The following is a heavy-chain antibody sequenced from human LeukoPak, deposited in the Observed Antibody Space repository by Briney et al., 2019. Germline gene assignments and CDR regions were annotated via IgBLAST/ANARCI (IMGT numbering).Heavy chain of an antibody. CDR3: ARDYDYDILTGNGGIYYYYGMDV. CDR2: INTNTGNP. CDR1: GYTFTSYA. Sequence: ASVTVSCKASGYTFTSYAMNWVRQAPGQGLEWMGWINTNTGNPTYAQGFTGRFVFSLDTSVSTAYLQISSLKAEDTAVYYCARDYDYDILTGNGGIYYYYGMDVWGQGTTVTVSS. J-gene: IGHJ6*02. D-gene: IGHD3-9*01. V-gene: IGHV7-4-1*02.